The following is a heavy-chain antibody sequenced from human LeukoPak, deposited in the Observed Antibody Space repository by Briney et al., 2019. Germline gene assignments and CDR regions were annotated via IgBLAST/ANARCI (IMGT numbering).Heavy chain of an antibody. D-gene: IGHD5-12*01. CDR1: GFTFSSYA. J-gene: IGHJ4*02. CDR3: ARGYSGYDWGVDY. V-gene: IGHV3-30-3*01. CDR2: ISYDGSNK. Sequence: GRSLRLSCAASGFTFSSYAMHWVRQVPGKGLEWVAVISYDGSNKYYADSVKGRFTISRDNSKNTLYLQMNSLRAEDTAVYYCARGYSGYDWGVDYWGQGTLVTVSS.